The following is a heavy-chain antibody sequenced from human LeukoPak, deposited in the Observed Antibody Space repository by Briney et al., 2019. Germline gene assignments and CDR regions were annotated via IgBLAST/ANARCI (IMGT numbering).Heavy chain of an antibody. CDR1: GFTLSNFW. D-gene: IGHD4-17*01. CDR3: ARDPPVTNVHEAFDL. CDR2: INRDGTQK. V-gene: IGHV3-7*05. J-gene: IGHJ3*01. Sequence: GGSLRLSCAASGFTLSNFWMNWGRQAPGKGLEWVAIINRDGTQKHYVDSVKGRFTISRDNAKNSLYLQMNSLRAEDTAAYYCARDPPVTNVHEAFDLWAKGQWSPSLQ.